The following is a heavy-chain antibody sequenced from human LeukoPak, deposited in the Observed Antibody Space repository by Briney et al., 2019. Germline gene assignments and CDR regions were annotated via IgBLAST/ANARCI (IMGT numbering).Heavy chain of an antibody. CDR2: IIPILGSA. D-gene: IGHD6-13*01. V-gene: IGHV1-69*11. J-gene: IGHJ4*02. CDR3: ATSSRTYSSTGY. CDR1: GGTFSSYA. Sequence: ASVKVSCKASGGTFSSYAISWVRQAPGQGLEWMGWIIPILGSANYAQSFQGRVTMTADESTSTAYMELSSLRSEDTAVYYCATSSRTYSSTGYWGQGTLVTVSS.